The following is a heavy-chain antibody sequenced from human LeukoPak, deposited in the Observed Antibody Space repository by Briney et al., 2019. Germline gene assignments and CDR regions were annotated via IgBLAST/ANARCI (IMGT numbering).Heavy chain of an antibody. D-gene: IGHD3-9*01. CDR1: GFTVSSNY. Sequence: PGGSLRLSCEASGFTVSSNYMSWVRQAPGKGLEWVSVIYSGGSTYYADSVKGRFTISRDNSKNTLYLQMNSLRAEDTAVYYCARDRYYDILTGYYYYFDYWGQGTLVTVSS. CDR2: IYSGGST. V-gene: IGHV3-53*01. J-gene: IGHJ4*02. CDR3: ARDRYYDILTGYYYYFDY.